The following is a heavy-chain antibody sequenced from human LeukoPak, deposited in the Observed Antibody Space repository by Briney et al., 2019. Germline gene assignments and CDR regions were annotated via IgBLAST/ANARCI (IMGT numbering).Heavy chain of an antibody. CDR3: ARLTGYSSESWFDP. J-gene: IGHJ5*02. CDR1: GGSISSYY. Sequence: PSETLSLTCTVSGGSISSYYWSWIRQPPGKGLEWIGYIYYSGSTNYKSSLKSRVTISVDTSKNQFSLKLSPVTAADTAVYYCARLTGYSSESWFDPWGQGTLVTVSS. D-gene: IGHD3-9*01. V-gene: IGHV4-59*01. CDR2: IYYSGST.